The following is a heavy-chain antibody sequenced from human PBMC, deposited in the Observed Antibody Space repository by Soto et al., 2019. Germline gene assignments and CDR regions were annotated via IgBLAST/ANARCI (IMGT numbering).Heavy chain of an antibody. Sequence: QVQLVQSGAEVKKPGSPVKVSCKASGGTFSRYGISWVRQAPGQGLEWMGGIIPIFGTANYAQKFQGRVTITADESTRTAYMELSSLRSEDTAVYYCARARNDNYYYGMDVWGQGTTVTVSS. V-gene: IGHV1-69*12. CDR1: GGTFSRYG. CDR2: IIPIFGTA. CDR3: ARARNDNYYYGMDV. J-gene: IGHJ6*02. D-gene: IGHD3-22*01.